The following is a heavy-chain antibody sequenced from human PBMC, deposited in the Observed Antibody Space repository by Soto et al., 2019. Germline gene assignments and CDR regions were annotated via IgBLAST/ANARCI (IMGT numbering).Heavy chain of an antibody. CDR1: GFTFSSYS. V-gene: IGHV3-21*01. CDR2: ISSSRSYI. D-gene: IGHD3-10*01. J-gene: IGHJ6*02. CDR3: AREHIGELSLRSYYYYGMDV. Sequence: EVQLVESGGGLVKPGGPLRLSCAASGFTFSSYSMNWVRQAPGKGLEWVSSISSSRSYIYYAYSVKGRFTISRDNAKNLLYPQMNRLRAEDTAVYYCAREHIGELSLRSYYYYGMDVGGQGTTVTVSS.